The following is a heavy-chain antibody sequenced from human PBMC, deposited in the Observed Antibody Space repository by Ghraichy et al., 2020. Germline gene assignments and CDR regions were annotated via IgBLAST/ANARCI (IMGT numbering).Heavy chain of an antibody. D-gene: IGHD3-3*01. Sequence: GGSRRLSCTASGFTFNIYTMNWVRQAPGKGLEWVSSINSGGTTIYYTDSVKGRFTISRDTAKNSLCLQMDSLREEDTALYYCARGRRGGSTIFGVITSFDYWGLGTLVTVSS. CDR2: INSGGTTI. CDR1: GFTFNIYT. J-gene: IGHJ4*02. CDR3: ARGRRGGSTIFGVITSFDY. V-gene: IGHV3-48*02.